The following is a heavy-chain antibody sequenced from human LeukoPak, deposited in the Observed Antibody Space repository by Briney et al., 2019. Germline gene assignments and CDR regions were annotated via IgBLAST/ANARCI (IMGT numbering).Heavy chain of an antibody. V-gene: IGHV4-61*02. CDR1: GGSISSGSYY. CDR3: ARDGLWIQNSFNI. J-gene: IGHJ3*02. CDR2: IYTSGST. Sequence: SETLSLTCTVSGGSISSGSYYWSWIRQPAGKGLEWIGRIYTSGSTNYNPSLKSRVTISVDTSKNQFSLKLSSVTAADTAVYYCARDGLWIQNSFNIWGQGTMVTVSS. D-gene: IGHD5-18*01.